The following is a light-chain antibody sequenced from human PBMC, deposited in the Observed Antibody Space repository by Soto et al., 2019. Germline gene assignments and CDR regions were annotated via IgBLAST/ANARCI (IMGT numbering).Light chain of an antibody. CDR2: DND. CDR3: GPWVSSLSAFV. Sequence: QSVLTQPPSVSAAPGQKVTISCSGINSNIRNNYVTWYQQLPGTAPRLLIYDNDKRPPRIPDLFSGDKSGTSATLGITGLQTGDEADYYCGPWVSSLSAFVFATGTKLTVL. J-gene: IGLJ1*01. CDR1: NSNIRNNY. V-gene: IGLV1-51*01.